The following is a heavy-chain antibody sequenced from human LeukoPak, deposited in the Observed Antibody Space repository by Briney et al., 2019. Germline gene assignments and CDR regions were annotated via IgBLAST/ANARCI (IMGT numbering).Heavy chain of an antibody. D-gene: IGHD3-3*01. CDR3: ASLGSGYSDY. CDR1: GGSISSYY. J-gene: IGHJ4*02. Sequence: SETLSLTCTVSGGSISSYYWSWIRQPPGKGLEWIGYIYYSGSTNYNPSLKSRVTISVDTSKNQFSLKLSSVTAAGTAVYYCASLGSGYSDYWGQGTLVTVSS. V-gene: IGHV4-59*08. CDR2: IYYSGST.